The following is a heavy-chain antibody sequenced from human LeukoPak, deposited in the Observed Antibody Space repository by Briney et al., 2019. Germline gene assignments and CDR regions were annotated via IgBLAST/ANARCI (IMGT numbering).Heavy chain of an antibody. J-gene: IGHJ6*03. CDR2: ISYDGSNK. D-gene: IGHD6-13*01. V-gene: IGHV3-30*04. CDR1: GFTFSSYA. Sequence: GGSLRLSCAASGFTFSSYAMHWVCQAPGKGLEWVAVISYDGSNKYYADSVKGRFTISRDNSKNTLYLQMNSLKTEDTAVYYCTTDCSSSWFCRYMDVWGKGTTVTVSS. CDR3: TTDCSSSWFCRYMDV.